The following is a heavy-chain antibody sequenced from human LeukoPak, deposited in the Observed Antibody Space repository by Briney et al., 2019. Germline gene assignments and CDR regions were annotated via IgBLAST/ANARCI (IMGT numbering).Heavy chain of an antibody. D-gene: IGHD1-20*01. CDR1: GFTFSTYN. V-gene: IGHV3-33*01. Sequence: GRSLRLSCAASGFTFSTYNMHWVRQAPGEGLEWVALIWSDGSYKYYADSVMGRFTISRDNSKNTLYLQMNSLRAEDTAVYYCARDPATVTGTTEGPDYWGQGTLVTVSS. CDR2: IWSDGSYK. CDR3: ARDPATVTGTTEGPDY. J-gene: IGHJ4*02.